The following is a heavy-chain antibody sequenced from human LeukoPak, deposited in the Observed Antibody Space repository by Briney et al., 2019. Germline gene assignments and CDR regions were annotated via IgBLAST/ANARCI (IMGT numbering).Heavy chain of an antibody. CDR3: ARARGYSSSQAYDY. CDR1: GFTVSSNY. V-gene: IGHV3-53*01. J-gene: IGHJ4*02. CDR2: IYSGGST. D-gene: IGHD6-13*01. Sequence: PGGSLRLSCAASGFTVSSNYMSWVRQAPGKGLEWVSVIYSGGSTYYADSVKGRFTNSRDNSKNTLYLQMNSLRAEDTAVYYCARARGYSSSQAYDYWGQGTLVTVSS.